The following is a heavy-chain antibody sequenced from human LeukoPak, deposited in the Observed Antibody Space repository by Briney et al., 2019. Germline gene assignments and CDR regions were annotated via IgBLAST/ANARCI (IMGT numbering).Heavy chain of an antibody. V-gene: IGHV1-46*01. D-gene: IGHD6-19*01. Sequence: GASVKVSCKVSGYTLTELSMHWVRQAPGQGLEWMGIINPSGGSTSYAQKFQGRVTMTRDTSTSTVYMELSSLRSEDTAVYYCARAVAGYFDYWGQGTLVTVSS. CDR1: GYTLTELS. J-gene: IGHJ4*02. CDR2: INPSGGST. CDR3: ARAVAGYFDY.